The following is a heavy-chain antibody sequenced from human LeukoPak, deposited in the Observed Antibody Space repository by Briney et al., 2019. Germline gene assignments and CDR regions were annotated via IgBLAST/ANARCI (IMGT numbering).Heavy chain of an antibody. D-gene: IGHD4-11*01. V-gene: IGHV3-15*01. CDR1: GFTFSNAW. CDR3: TTDSNPSGYYYYYGMDV. CDR2: IKSKTDGGTT. J-gene: IGHJ6*02. Sequence: PGGSLRLSCAASGFTFSNAWMSWVRQAPGKGLEWVGRIKSKTDGGTTDYAAPMKGRFTISRDDSKNTLYLQMNSLKTEDTAVYYCTTDSNPSGYYYYYGMDVWGQGTTVTVSS.